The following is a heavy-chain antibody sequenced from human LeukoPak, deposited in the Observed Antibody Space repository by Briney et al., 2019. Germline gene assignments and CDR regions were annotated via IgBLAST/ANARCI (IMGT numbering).Heavy chain of an antibody. CDR1: GFTFSSYA. V-gene: IGHV3-30*04. CDR3: ARDAYSSGWYSSFDY. J-gene: IGHJ4*02. Sequence: GGSLRLSCAASGFTFSSYAMHWVRQAPGKGLEWVAVISYDGSNKYYADSVKGRFTISRDNSKNTLYLQMNSLRAEDTAVYYCARDAYSSGWYSSFDYWGQGTLVTVSS. CDR2: ISYDGSNK. D-gene: IGHD6-19*01.